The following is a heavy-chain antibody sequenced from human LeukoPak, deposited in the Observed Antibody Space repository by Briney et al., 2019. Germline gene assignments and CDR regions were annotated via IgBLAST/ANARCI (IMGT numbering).Heavy chain of an antibody. CDR2: IYYSGST. D-gene: IGHD4-17*01. CDR1: GGSISSSSYY. J-gene: IGHJ5*02. Sequence: PSETLSLTCTVSGGSISSSSYYWGWIRQPPGKGLEWIGSIYYSGSTYYNPSLKSRVTISVDTSKNQFSLKLSSVTAADTAVYYCARQVLMTTVTRHLLNWFDPWGQGTLVTVSS. CDR3: ARQVLMTTVTRHLLNWFDP. V-gene: IGHV4-39*07.